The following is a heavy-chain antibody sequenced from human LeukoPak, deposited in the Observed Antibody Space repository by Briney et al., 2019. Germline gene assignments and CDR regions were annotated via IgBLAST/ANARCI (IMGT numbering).Heavy chain of an antibody. CDR2: INHSGST. CDR1: GGAFSGYY. V-gene: IGHV4-34*01. Sequence: SETLSLTCAVYGGAFSGYYWSWIRQPPGKGLEWIGEINHSGSTNYNPSLKSRVTISVDTSKNQFSLKLSSVTAADTAVYYCARVTHFGYFQHWGQGTLVTVSS. CDR3: ARVTHFGYFQH. D-gene: IGHD3-10*01. J-gene: IGHJ1*01.